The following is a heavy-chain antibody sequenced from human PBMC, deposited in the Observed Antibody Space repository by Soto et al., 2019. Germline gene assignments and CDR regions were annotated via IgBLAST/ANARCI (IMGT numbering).Heavy chain of an antibody. D-gene: IGHD2-2*01. J-gene: IGHJ5*01. V-gene: IGHV4-30-4*01. CDR1: GGSISDDSY. Sequence: PSETLSLTCTVSGGSISDDSYWSWIRQTPGKGLEWIGYIYHTGNTYYNPSLRSRVSISVDKSKRQFSLKLISVTAADTAVYFCARDEYQLLSSVSWFDSWGQGTLVTVSS. CDR2: IYHTGNT. CDR3: ARDEYQLLSSVSWFDS.